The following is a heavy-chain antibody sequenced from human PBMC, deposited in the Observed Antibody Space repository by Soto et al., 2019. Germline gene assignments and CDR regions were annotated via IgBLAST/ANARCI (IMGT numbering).Heavy chain of an antibody. V-gene: IGHV1-8*01. CDR1: GYTFTNYD. Sequence: QVQLVQSGAEVKKPGASVKVSCKASGYTFTNYDIHWVRQATGQGLEWMGWMNPDGGNTGQSKQFQGRVTMTTDTSISTAYMEMSSLRSEDTAVYYCARGRFRRTWFDPWGQGTLVTVSS. J-gene: IGHJ5*02. CDR3: ARGRFRRTWFDP. D-gene: IGHD3-16*01. CDR2: MNPDGGNT.